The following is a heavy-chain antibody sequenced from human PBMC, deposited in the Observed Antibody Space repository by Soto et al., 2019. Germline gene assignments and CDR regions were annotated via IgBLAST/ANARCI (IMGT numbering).Heavy chain of an antibody. CDR1: GGSISSGGYY. V-gene: IGHV4-31*03. CDR2: IYYSGST. CDR3: ARAPEGDFYYYMDV. D-gene: IGHD3-3*01. J-gene: IGHJ6*03. Sequence: QVQLQESGPGLVKPSQTLSLTCTVSGGSISSGGYYWSWIRQHPGKGLEWIGYIYYSGSTYYNPSLQSRVTISVDTSKNPFSLKLSSVTAADTAVYYCARAPEGDFYYYMDVWGKGTTVTVSS.